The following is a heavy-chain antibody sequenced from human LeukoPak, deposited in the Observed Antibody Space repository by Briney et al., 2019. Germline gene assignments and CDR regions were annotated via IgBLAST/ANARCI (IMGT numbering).Heavy chain of an antibody. CDR3: AKSSSGWTNYYYYYGMDV. CDR2: ISYDGSNK. CDR1: GFTFSSYG. V-gene: IGHV3-30*18. J-gene: IGHJ6*02. Sequence: GRSLRLSRAASGFTFSSYGMHWVRQAPGKGLEWVAVISYDGSNKYYADSVKGRFTISRDNSKNTLYLQMNSLRAEDTAVYYCAKSSSGWTNYYYYYGMDVWGQGTTVTVSS. D-gene: IGHD6-19*01.